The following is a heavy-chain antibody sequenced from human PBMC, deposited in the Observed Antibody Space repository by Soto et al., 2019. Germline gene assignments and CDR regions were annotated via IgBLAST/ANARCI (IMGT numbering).Heavy chain of an antibody. V-gene: IGHV1-2*04. CDR3: ARGHSTDCSNGVCSFFYNHEMDV. CDR1: GYSFTDYH. CDR2: INPKSGGT. J-gene: IGHJ6*02. D-gene: IGHD2-8*01. Sequence: ASVKVSCRASGYSFTDYHIHWVRQAPGQGLEWLGRINPKSGGTSTAQKFQGWVTMTRDRSISTVYMELTRLRSDDTAVYFCARGHSTDCSNGVCSFFYNHEMDVWGQGTTVTVSS.